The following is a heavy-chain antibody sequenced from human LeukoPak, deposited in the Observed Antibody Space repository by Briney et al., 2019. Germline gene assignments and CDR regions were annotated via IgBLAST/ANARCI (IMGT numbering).Heavy chain of an antibody. V-gene: IGHV3-23*01. CDR1: GFTFSNQA. J-gene: IGHJ6*02. CDR2: ISGSGDGT. Sequence: PGGSLRLSCAASGFTFSNQAMSWVRQAPGKGLEWVSAISGSGDGTYYADSVKGRFTISRDNAMNAVYLQMNSLRAEDTAVYYCAKYRCINNNCYPRGRYYYGMDVWGQGTTVTVS. CDR3: AKYRCINNNCYPRGRYYYGMDV. D-gene: IGHD2-8*01.